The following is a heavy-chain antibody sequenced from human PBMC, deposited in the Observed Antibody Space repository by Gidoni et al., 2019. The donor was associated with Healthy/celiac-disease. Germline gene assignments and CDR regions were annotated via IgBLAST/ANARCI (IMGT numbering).Heavy chain of an antibody. CDR3: AHSSRTMVRGPCSFDY. CDR2: IYWDDDK. CDR1: GFSLSTSGVG. Sequence: QITLKESGPTLVNPTQTLTLTCTFSGFSLSTSGVGVGWIRQPPGKALEWLALIYWDDDKRYSPSLKSRLTITKDTSKNQVVLTMTNMDPVDTATYYCAHSSRTMVRGPCSFDYWGQGTLVTVSS. D-gene: IGHD3-10*01. V-gene: IGHV2-5*02. J-gene: IGHJ4*02.